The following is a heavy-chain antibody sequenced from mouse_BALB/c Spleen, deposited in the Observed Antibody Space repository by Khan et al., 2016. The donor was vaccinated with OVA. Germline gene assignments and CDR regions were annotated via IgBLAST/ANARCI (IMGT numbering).Heavy chain of an antibody. V-gene: IGHV5-9-3*01. D-gene: IGHD1-2*01. CDR3: AREAHYYGRIYFDY. J-gene: IGHJ2*01. CDR1: GFTFSSYV. CDR2: ISSGGSYT. Sequence: EVELVESGGDLVKPGGSLKLSCAASGFTFSSYVMSWVRQIPEKRLEWVATISSGGSYTYYPDSVKGRFTISRDNAKDTLYLQMSSLRSEDTAVYYCAREAHYYGRIYFDYWGQGTTLTVSS.